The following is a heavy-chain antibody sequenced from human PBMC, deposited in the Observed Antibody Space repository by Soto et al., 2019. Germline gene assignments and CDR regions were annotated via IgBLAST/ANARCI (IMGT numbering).Heavy chain of an antibody. CDR3: ARSLGYSYGFYYGMDV. J-gene: IGHJ6*02. Sequence: PGGSLRLSCAASGFTFSNYGVHWVRQAPGKGLEWVAVIWYDGSNKYYADSVKGRFTISRDKSKNTLYLQMNSLRAEDTAVYYCARSLGYSYGFYYGMDVWGQGTTVTVSS. D-gene: IGHD5-18*01. CDR2: IWYDGSNK. V-gene: IGHV3-33*01. CDR1: GFTFSNYG.